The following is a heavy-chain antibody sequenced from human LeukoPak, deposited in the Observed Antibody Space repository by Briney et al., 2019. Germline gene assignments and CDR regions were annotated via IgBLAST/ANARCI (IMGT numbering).Heavy chain of an antibody. Sequence: GRSLRLSCAASGFTFSSYAMSWVRQAPGKGLEWVSVIGGSSATTYYADSGKGRFAISRDNSKNMLYLQMSSLRAEDTAVYYCAKARYNSGWYDDWGQGTLVTVSS. CDR1: GFTFSSYA. V-gene: IGHV3-23*01. J-gene: IGHJ4*02. CDR2: IGGSSATT. D-gene: IGHD6-13*01. CDR3: AKARYNSGWYDD.